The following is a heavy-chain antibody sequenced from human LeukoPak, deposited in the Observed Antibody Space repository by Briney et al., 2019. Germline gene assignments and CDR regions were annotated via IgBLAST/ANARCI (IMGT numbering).Heavy chain of an antibody. CDR1: GGSFSGYY. CDR3: ARDLFGYSSSWYLPDYIGYYYGMDV. V-gene: IGHV4-34*01. J-gene: IGHJ6*02. CDR2: INHSGST. Sequence: SETLSLTCAVYGGSFSGYYWSWIRQPPGKGLEWIGEINHSGSTNYNPSLKSRVTISVDTSKNQFSLKLSSVTAADTAVYYCARDLFGYSSSWYLPDYIGYYYGMDVWGQGTTVTVSS. D-gene: IGHD6-13*01.